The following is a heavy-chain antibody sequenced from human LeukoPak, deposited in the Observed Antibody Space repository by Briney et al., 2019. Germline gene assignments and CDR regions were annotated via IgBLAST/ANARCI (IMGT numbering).Heavy chain of an antibody. Sequence: PSETLSLTCTVSGVSISSYYWSWIRQPPGKGLELIGYIYYSGSTNYNPSLKSRVTISVDTSKNQFSLKLSSVTAADTAVYYCARGGYGDQRGGWSDPWGQGTLVTVSS. V-gene: IGHV4-59*12. CDR1: GVSISSYY. J-gene: IGHJ5*02. D-gene: IGHD4-17*01. CDR3: ARGGYGDQRGGWSDP. CDR2: IYYSGST.